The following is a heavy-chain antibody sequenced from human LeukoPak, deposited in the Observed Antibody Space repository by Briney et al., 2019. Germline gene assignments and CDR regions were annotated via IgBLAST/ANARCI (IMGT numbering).Heavy chain of an antibody. CDR2: SSSGSSTI. CDR1: GFTFSTYA. CDR3: VKDMSSGWSWPPSSPHPGFDY. V-gene: IGHV3-48*04. J-gene: IGHJ4*02. D-gene: IGHD6-19*01. Sequence: GGSLRLSCAASGFTFSTYAMNWVRQAPGDGLEWISYSSSGSSTIYYADSVKGRFTISRDNAKNSLYLQMNSLRAEDTAFYYCVKDMSSGWSWPPSSPHPGFDYWGQGTLVTVSS.